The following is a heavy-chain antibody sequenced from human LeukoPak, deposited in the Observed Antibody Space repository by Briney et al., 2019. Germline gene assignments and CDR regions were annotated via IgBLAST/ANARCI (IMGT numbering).Heavy chain of an antibody. CDR1: GGSFSGYY. CDR3: ARFWSGVDYLDY. V-gene: IGHV4-34*01. Sequence: PWETLSLTCAVYGGSFSGYYWSWIRQPPGKGLEWIGEINHSGSTNYNPSLKSRVTISVDTSKNQFSLKLSSVTAADTAVYYCARFWSGVDYLDYWGQGTLVTVSS. D-gene: IGHD2-8*01. CDR2: INHSGST. J-gene: IGHJ4*02.